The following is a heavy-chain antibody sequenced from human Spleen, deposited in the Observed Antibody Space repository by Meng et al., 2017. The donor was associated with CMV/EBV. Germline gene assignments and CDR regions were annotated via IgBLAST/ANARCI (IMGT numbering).Heavy chain of an antibody. D-gene: IGHD2-8*01. V-gene: IGHV3-23*01. CDR1: GFTFESYE. CDR3: GLDRTKGLHYYYGMDV. CDR2: ILGTGAT. Sequence: GESLKISCTAFGFTFESYEMNWVRQAPGKGLEWVSTILGTGATYYADYVKGRFTISRDNAKNSLFLQLNSLRAGDTGVYYCGLDRTKGLHYYYGMDVWGQGTTVTVSS. J-gene: IGHJ6*02.